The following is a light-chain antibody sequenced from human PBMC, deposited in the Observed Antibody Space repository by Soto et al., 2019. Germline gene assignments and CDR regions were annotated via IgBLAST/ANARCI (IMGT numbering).Light chain of an antibody. CDR2: EVS. CDR1: SSDVGGYEY. V-gene: IGLV2-14*01. CDR3: ASYTSSSTSVI. J-gene: IGLJ7*01. Sequence: QSALTQPASVSGSPGQSITISCTGTSSDVGGYEYVSWYQQHPDKAPKLIIFEVSNRPSGISSRFSGSKSGNTASLTISGLQAEDEADYYCASYTSSSTSVIFGRGTQLTVL.